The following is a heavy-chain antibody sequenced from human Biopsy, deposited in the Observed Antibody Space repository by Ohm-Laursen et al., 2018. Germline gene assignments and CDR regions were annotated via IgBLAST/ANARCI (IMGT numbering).Heavy chain of an antibody. CDR3: ARDYEVYAKTDCFDP. D-gene: IGHD2-8*01. V-gene: IGHV1-18*04. Sequence: SVKVSCKASGYTFISYGISWVRQAPGQGLEWMGWTSGYNDDTNYAQKFQGRLTMTTDASTSTAYMELRSLRSDDTAVYFCARDYEVYAKTDCFDPWGQGTLVTVSS. J-gene: IGHJ5*02. CDR1: GYTFISYG. CDR2: TSGYNDDT.